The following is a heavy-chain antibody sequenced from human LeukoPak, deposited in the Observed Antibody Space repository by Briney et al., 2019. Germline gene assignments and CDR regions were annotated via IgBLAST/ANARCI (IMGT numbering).Heavy chain of an antibody. CDR2: ITPGGDT. CDR3: ARDRYGDGFAHFDH. D-gene: IGHD5-18*01. CDR1: GYTLTMYA. J-gene: IGHJ4*02. Sequence: ASVKLSCKASGYTLTMYAMHSVRQAPGQGLEWMGWITPGGDTNYPQTFQGRVAISWDTSITTAYMDLSTLTLGAKAVSNCARDRYGDGFAHFDHWGQGALVTVSS. V-gene: IGHV1-2*02.